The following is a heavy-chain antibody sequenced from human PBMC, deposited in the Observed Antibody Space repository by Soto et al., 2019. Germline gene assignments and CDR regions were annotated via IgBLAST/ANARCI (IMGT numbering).Heavy chain of an antibody. Sequence: GGSLRLSCAASGFTFSSYAMSWVRQAPGKGLEWVSAISGSGGSTYYADSVKGRFTISRDNSKNTLYLQMNSLRAEDTAVYYCAKDKGRQLGPLQGRWFDPWGQGTLVTVSS. J-gene: IGHJ5*02. CDR1: GFTFSSYA. CDR3: AKDKGRQLGPLQGRWFDP. D-gene: IGHD5-18*01. CDR2: ISGSGGST. V-gene: IGHV3-23*01.